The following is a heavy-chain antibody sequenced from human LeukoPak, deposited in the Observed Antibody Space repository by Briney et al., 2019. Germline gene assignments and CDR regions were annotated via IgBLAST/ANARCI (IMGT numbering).Heavy chain of an antibody. CDR2: ISSSSSYI. Sequence: PGGSLRLSCAASGFTFSSYSMNWVRQAPGKGLEWVSSISSSSSYIYYGDSVKGRFTISRDNAKNSLYLQMNSLRAEDTAVYYCARRTRFDYWGQGTLVTVSS. D-gene: IGHD3/OR15-3a*01. J-gene: IGHJ4*02. CDR1: GFTFSSYS. V-gene: IGHV3-21*01. CDR3: ARRTRFDY.